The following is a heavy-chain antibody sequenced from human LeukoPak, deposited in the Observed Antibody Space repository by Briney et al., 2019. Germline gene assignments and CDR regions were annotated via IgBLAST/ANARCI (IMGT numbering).Heavy chain of an antibody. J-gene: IGHJ4*02. CDR2: ISYDGSNK. V-gene: IGHV3-30-3*01. CDR1: GFTFSSYT. Sequence: GGSLRLSCAASGFTFSSYTLHWVRQAPGKGVEWVALISYDGSNKYYADSVKGRFTISRDNSKNTLYLQMNSLRAEDTAVYYCARDPGGYSGSYYGIGDYWGQGTLVTVSS. D-gene: IGHD1-26*01. CDR3: ARDPGGYSGSYYGIGDY.